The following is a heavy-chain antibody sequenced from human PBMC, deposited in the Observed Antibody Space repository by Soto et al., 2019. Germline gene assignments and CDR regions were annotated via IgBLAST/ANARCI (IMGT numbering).Heavy chain of an antibody. V-gene: IGHV3-23*01. CDR1: GFRFTSYC. J-gene: IGHJ2*01. D-gene: IGHD1-26*01. CDR2: ISGSGGRT. CDR3: ATVRGSSPLRYFDF. Sequence: EVQLLESGGGLVQPGGSLRLACTASGFRFTSYCMAWVRQAPGRGLDWAASISGSGGRTYYADSAKGRFTISRDNFKNTLYLHLNTLRDDDTAIYFCATVRGSSPLRYFDFWGRGTLVAVSS.